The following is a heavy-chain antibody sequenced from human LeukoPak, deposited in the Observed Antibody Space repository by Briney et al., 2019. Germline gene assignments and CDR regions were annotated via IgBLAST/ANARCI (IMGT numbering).Heavy chain of an antibody. V-gene: IGHV1-2*02. D-gene: IGHD3-3*01. CDR3: ARGTYYDLCSGYQNWFDP. CDR1: GYTVTGYY. CDR2: INPNSGGT. Sequence: ASVKVSCKASGYTVTGYYMHWVRQAPGQGLEWMGWINPNSGGTNYAQKFQGRVTMTRDTSISTAYMELSRLRSDDTAVYYCARGTYYDLCSGYQNWFDPWGQRTLVTVSS. J-gene: IGHJ5*02.